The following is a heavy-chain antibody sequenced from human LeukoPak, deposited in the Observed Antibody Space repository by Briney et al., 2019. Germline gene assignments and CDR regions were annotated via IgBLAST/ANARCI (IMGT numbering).Heavy chain of an antibody. CDR2: ISRSSIYI. V-gene: IGHV3-21*01. CDR3: AKDRDDYGDADY. Sequence: GGSLRLSCAASGFTFSSYNMNWVRQAPGKGLEWVSSISRSSIYIYYADSVKGRFTVSRDNAENSLSLQMNSLRAEDTAVYYCAKDRDDYGDADYWGQGTLVAVSS. D-gene: IGHD4-17*01. CDR1: GFTFSSYN. J-gene: IGHJ4*02.